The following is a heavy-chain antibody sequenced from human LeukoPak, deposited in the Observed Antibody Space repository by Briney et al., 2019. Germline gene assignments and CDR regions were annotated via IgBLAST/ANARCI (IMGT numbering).Heavy chain of an antibody. Sequence: GGSLRLSCAASGFTFSTYNMNWVRQAPGKGQEWVSYISSTGTTIYYAESVKGRFTISRDNAKNSLYLQMNSLRGEDTAVYYCARDYGHHGEYFDYWGQGTLVTVSS. CDR2: ISSTGTTI. J-gene: IGHJ4*02. V-gene: IGHV3-48*01. CDR3: ARDYGHHGEYFDY. D-gene: IGHD3-10*01. CDR1: GFTFSTYN.